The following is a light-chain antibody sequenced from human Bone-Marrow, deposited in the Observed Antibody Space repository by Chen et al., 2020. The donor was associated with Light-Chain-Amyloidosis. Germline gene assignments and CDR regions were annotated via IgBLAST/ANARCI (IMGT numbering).Light chain of an antibody. CDR1: QTISSNY. V-gene: IGKV3-20*01. CDR3: QQNGTSPLT. J-gene: IGKJ4*01. CDR2: GSS. Sequence: EIVLTQSPGTLSLSPGEGANLSCRASQTISSNYLTWYQQKFGQAPRLLIYGSSSRATGIPDRFTGSGYGTDFTLTIHRLEPEDFAMYYCQQNGTSPLTFGGGTKVEIK.